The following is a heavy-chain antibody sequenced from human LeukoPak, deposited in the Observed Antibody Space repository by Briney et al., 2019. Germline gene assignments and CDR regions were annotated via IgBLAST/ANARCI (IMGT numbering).Heavy chain of an antibody. D-gene: IGHD3-22*01. CDR1: GFTISTNY. J-gene: IGHJ4*02. V-gene: IGHV3-66*01. CDR3: ARGAPIRDYDNYGIVDY. CDR2: LYSGDAT. Sequence: PGGSLRLSCAASGFTISTNYMTWVRQAPGKGLQWVSVLYSGDATYYADSVKGRFTISRDNSKNTLYLQMNSLRAEDTAVYYCARGAPIRDYDNYGIVDYWDQGTLVTVSS.